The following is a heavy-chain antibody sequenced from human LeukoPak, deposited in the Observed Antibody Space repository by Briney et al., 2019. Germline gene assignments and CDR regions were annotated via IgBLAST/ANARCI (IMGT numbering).Heavy chain of an antibody. Sequence: PGGSLRLSCAASGFTFSDYAMHWVRQAPGKGLEWVAHIWYEGSNEKYADSVKGRFTISRDNSKNTLYLQMNSLRAEDTAVYYCAKRPPAYYYDSSGYYGGYFDYWGQGTLVTVSS. CDR1: GFTFSDYA. J-gene: IGHJ4*02. D-gene: IGHD3-22*01. V-gene: IGHV3-30*02. CDR2: IWYEGSNE. CDR3: AKRPPAYYYDSSGYYGGYFDY.